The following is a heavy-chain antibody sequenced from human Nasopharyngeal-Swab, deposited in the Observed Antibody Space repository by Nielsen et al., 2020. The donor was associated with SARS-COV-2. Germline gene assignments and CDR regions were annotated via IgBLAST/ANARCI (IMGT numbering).Heavy chain of an antibody. J-gene: IGHJ4*02. V-gene: IGHV4-59*01. CDR1: GGSISSYY. CDR3: ARNGYYTIEY. Sequence: SETLSLTCTVSGGSISSYYWSWIRQPPGKGLEWIGYIYYSGSTNYNPSLKSRVTISVDTSKNQFSLKLSSVTAADTAVYYCARNGYYTIEYWGQGTLVIVSS. D-gene: IGHD1-26*01. CDR2: IYYSGST.